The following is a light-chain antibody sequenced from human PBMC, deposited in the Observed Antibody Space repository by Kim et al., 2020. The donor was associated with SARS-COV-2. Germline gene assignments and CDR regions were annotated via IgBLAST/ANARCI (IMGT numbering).Light chain of an antibody. V-gene: IGLV3-1*01. J-gene: IGLJ2*01. Sequence: SYELTHPPSVSVSPGQTATITCSGDELDEKYFSWYQQRPGRSPLLLIYQDNKRPSGIPARFSGSNSGNTATLTISGTQAIDEADYYCQAWDGIVVFGGGTQRTV. CDR3: QAWDGIVV. CDR1: ELDEKY. CDR2: QDN.